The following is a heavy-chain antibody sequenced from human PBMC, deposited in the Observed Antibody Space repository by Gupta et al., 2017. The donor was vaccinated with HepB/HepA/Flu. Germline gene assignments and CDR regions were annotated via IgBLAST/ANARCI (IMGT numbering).Heavy chain of an antibody. CDR2: ISASGGTT. Sequence: QAPGKGLEWVSAISASGGTTYYADSVKGRFTISRDNSKNTLYLQMNSLRAEDTAVYYCAKDLRGCSSTSCYYRFDHWGQGTLVTVSS. V-gene: IGHV3-23*01. CDR3: AKDLRGCSSTSCYYRFDH. D-gene: IGHD2-2*01. J-gene: IGHJ4*02.